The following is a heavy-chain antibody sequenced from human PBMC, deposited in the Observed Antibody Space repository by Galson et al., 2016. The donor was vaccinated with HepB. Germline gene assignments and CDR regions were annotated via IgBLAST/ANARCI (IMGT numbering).Heavy chain of an antibody. Sequence: ETLSLTCAVSGGSFSGHYWTWIRQSPAKGLEWIGEINHAGSLNYNPSLKSRVTISVDTSRRQVFLNLTSVTAADTALYYCARGGRIPAAGYFDSWGQGGLVTVSS. CDR3: ARGGRIPAAGYFDS. J-gene: IGHJ4*02. D-gene: IGHD6-13*01. V-gene: IGHV4-34*01. CDR2: INHAGSL. CDR1: GGSFSGHY.